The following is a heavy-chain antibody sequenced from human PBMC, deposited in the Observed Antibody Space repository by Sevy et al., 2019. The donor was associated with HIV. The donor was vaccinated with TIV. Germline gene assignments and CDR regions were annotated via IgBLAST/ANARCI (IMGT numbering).Heavy chain of an antibody. V-gene: IGHV5-51*01. CDR1: GYTFSNYS. J-gene: IGHJ4*02. D-gene: IGHD2-2*01. Sequence: GGSLRLSCKGSGYTFSNYSIGWVRQMPGKGLEWMGVIYPGDSDTRYSPSFQGQVNISADKSSSTAYLQWSSLKTSDTAIYYCARYPIVVVPAAEYYFDYWGQGTLVTVSS. CDR3: ARYPIVVVPAAEYYFDY. CDR2: IYPGDSDT.